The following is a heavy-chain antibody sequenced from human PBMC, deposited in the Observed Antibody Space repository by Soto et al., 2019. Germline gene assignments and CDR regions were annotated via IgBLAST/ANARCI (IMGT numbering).Heavy chain of an antibody. CDR2: ISWDGGST. V-gene: IGHV3-43*01. CDR3: AKGLKFDMVRGVIGMG. CDR1: GFTFDDYT. D-gene: IGHD3-10*01. J-gene: IGHJ4*02. Sequence: EVQLVESGGVVVQPGGSLRLSCAASGFTFDDYTMHWVRQAPGKGLEWVSLISWDGGSTYYADSVKGRFTISRDNSKNSLYLQMNSLRTEDTALYYCAKGLKFDMVRGVIGMGWGQGTLVTVSS.